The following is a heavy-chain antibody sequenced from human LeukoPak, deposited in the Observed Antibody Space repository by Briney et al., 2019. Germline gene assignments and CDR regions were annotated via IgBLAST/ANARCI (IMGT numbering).Heavy chain of an antibody. J-gene: IGHJ4*02. CDR1: GFTFDNYA. CDR2: ITGSGGDT. V-gene: IGHV3-23*01. CDR3: AKGSRDSRPYYFDF. Sequence: GGSLRLSCAASGFTFDNYAMSWVRQAPGKGLEWVSAITGSGGDTYHADSVKGRFTISRDNSKNTLYLQMNSLRAEDTAVYYCAKGSRDSRPYYFDFWGQESLVTVSS. D-gene: IGHD5-24*01.